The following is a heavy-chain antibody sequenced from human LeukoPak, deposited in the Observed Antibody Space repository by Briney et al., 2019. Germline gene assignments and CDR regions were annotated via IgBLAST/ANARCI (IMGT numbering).Heavy chain of an antibody. D-gene: IGHD6-19*01. Sequence: SETLSLTCSISGGSISSSSYYWGWIRQPPGKGLEWIGSIYYSGSTYYNPSLKSRVTISVDTSKNQFSLKLSSVTAADTAVYYCARRYSSGWYDFDYWGQGTLVTVSS. V-gene: IGHV4-39*01. CDR2: IYYSGST. J-gene: IGHJ4*02. CDR3: ARRYSSGWYDFDY. CDR1: GGSISSSSYY.